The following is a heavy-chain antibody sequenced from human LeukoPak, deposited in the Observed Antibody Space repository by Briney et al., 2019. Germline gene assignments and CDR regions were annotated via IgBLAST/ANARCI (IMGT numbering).Heavy chain of an antibody. CDR3: ANSRYDSSGYYGIIGY. CDR2: ISRSNIYK. V-gene: IGHV3-21*01. CDR1: GFTFSSYS. Sequence: GGSLRLSCAASGFTFSSYSMNWVRLAPGKGLEWVSSISRSNIYKYYADSVKGRFTISRDNAKNSLYLQMNSLRAEDTAVYYCANSRYDSSGYYGIIGYWGQGTLVTVSS. D-gene: IGHD3-22*01. J-gene: IGHJ4*02.